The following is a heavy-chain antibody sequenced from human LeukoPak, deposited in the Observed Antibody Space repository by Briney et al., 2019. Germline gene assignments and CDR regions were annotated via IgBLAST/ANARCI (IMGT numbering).Heavy chain of an antibody. CDR2: INPNSGGT. J-gene: IGHJ4*02. CDR3: ARDRDVFLSFGDTYYFDY. CDR1: GYTFTGYY. Sequence: ASVKVSCKASGYTFTGYYMHWVRQARGQGLEWMGRINPNSGGTNYAQKFQGRVTMTRDTSISTAYMELSRLRSDDTAVYYCARDRDVFLSFGDTYYFDYWGQGTLVTVSS. D-gene: IGHD3-10*01. V-gene: IGHV1-2*06.